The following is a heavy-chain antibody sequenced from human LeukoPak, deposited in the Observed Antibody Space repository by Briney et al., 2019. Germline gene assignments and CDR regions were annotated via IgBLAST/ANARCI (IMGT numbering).Heavy chain of an antibody. CDR3: AKDQFWSGYPNNWFDP. D-gene: IGHD3-3*01. CDR1: GFTFSSYA. Sequence: PGGSLRLSCAASGFTFSSYAMSWVRQAPGKGLEWVSAISGSGGSTYYADSVKGRFTISGDNSKNTLYLQMNSLRAEDTAVYYCAKDQFWSGYPNNWFDPWGQGTLVTVSS. CDR2: ISGSGGST. V-gene: IGHV3-23*01. J-gene: IGHJ5*02.